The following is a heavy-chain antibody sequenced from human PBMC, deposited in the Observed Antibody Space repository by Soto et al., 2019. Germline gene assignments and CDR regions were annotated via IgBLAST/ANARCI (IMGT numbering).Heavy chain of an antibody. Sequence: GESLKISCKGSGYSFTSYWIGWVRQMPGKGLEWMGIIYPGDSDTRYSPSFQGQVTISADKSISTAYLQWSSLKASDTAMYYCARLYTGIGTTPDNYGMDVWGQGTTVTV. V-gene: IGHV5-51*01. CDR1: GYSFTSYW. CDR3: ARLYTGIGTTPDNYGMDV. J-gene: IGHJ6*02. CDR2: IYPGDSDT. D-gene: IGHD1-1*01.